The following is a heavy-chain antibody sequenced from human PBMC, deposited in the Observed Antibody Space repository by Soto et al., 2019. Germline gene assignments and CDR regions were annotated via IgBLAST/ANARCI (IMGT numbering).Heavy chain of an antibody. CDR3: AKNGQPPYYYYGLDV. D-gene: IGHD2-8*01. V-gene: IGHV1-18*01. CDR1: GYTFTRYG. Sequence: ASVKVSRKASGYTFTRYGISWVRQAPGQGLEWMGWISGYNGDTNYAQKFQDRVSMTIDTSTGTAYMELRSLTSDDTAIYYCAKNGQPPYYYYGLDVWG. CDR2: ISGYNGDT. J-gene: IGHJ6*02.